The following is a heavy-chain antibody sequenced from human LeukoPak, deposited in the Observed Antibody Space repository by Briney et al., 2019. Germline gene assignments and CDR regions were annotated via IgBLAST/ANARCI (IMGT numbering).Heavy chain of an antibody. CDR3: ARSGDFWSGRSAFDI. J-gene: IGHJ3*02. V-gene: IGHV4-30-4*08. CDR2: IYYSGST. D-gene: IGHD3-3*01. Sequence: SETLSLTCTVSGGSISSGDYYWSWIRQPPGKGLEWIGYIYYSGSTYYNPSLKSRVTISVDTSKNQFSLKLSSVTAADTAVYYCARSGDFWSGRSAFDIWGQGTMVTVSS. CDR1: GGSISSGDYY.